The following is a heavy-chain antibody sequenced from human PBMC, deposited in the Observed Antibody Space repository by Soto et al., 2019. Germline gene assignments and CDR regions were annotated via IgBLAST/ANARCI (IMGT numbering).Heavy chain of an antibody. D-gene: IGHD6-19*01. CDR1: GFTFSSYG. CDR2: IWYDGSNK. CDR3: ARDDGYSSGWYLL. J-gene: IGHJ4*02. V-gene: IGHV3-33*01. Sequence: QVQLVESGGGVVQPGRSLRLSCAASGFTFSSYGMHWVRQAPGKGLEWVAVIWYDGSNKYYADSVKGRFTISRDNSKNTLSLQMNSLRAEDTAVYYCARDDGYSSGWYLLWGQGTLVTVSS.